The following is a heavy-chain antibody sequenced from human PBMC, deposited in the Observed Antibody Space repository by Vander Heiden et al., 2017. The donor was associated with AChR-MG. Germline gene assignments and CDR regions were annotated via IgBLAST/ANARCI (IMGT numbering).Heavy chain of an antibody. J-gene: IGHJ4*02. V-gene: IGHV1-2*02. CDR2: INPNSGGT. CDR3: AMLGGFGILTGKQYYFDY. Sequence: QAQLVQSGAEVKKPGASVKLSCKASGYPFTGYYMHWVGQAPGQGLEWMGWINPNSGGTNYAQKFQGRVTMTRDTSISTAYMELSRLRSDDTAVYYCAMLGGFGILTGKQYYFDYWGQGTLVTVSS. D-gene: IGHD3-9*01. CDR1: GYPFTGYY.